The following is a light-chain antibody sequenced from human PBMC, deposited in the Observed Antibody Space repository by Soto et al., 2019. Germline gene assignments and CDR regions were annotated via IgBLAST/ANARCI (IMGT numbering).Light chain of an antibody. V-gene: IGKV1-9*01. CDR3: QQLNKYPST. CDR1: QGISSY. Sequence: IQLTQSPSSLSATVGDRVTITCRASQGISSYLGWYQQKPGKAPKLLIYSASTLQSGVPPRFSGSGSGTDFTLTISSLQPEDFATYYCQQLNKYPSTFGGGTKV. J-gene: IGKJ4*01. CDR2: SAS.